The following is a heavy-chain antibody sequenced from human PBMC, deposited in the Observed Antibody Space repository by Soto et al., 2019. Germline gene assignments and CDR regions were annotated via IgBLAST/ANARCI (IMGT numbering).Heavy chain of an antibody. D-gene: IGHD2-15*01. V-gene: IGHV4-30-4*01. Sequence: PSETLSLTCSVSGDSISTVDYFWAWIRQPPGQALEYIGYIYKITTTYYNPYFESRVAISLDTSKSQFSLTVTSVTAADTAVYFCARGRYWRTARSFPNWAESWVQGKLGTVSS. J-gene: IGHJ4*02. CDR3: ARGRYWRTARSFPNWAES. CDR2: IYKITTT. CDR1: GDSISTVDYF.